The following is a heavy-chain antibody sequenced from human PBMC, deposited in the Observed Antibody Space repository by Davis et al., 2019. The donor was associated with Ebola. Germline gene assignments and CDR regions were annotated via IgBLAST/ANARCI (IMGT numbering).Heavy chain of an antibody. V-gene: IGHV4-38-2*02. CDR1: NSFFPSSYY. J-gene: IGHJ4*02. D-gene: IGHD3-3*01. CDR2: IVDSGNT. CDR3: ARRERLLEWTPRGGDY. Sequence: SDLLSSTFTVLNSFFPSSYYRGRLRPTPEMGLEWYRNIVDSGNTIYNPSLKSRVTMSVDTSKNQFSLKLSSVTAADTAVYFCARRERLLEWTPRGGDYWGQGALVTVSS.